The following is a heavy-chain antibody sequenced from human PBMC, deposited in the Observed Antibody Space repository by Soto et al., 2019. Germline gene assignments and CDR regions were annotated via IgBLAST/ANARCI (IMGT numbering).Heavy chain of an antibody. J-gene: IGHJ6*02. CDR2: IGTAGDT. D-gene: IGHD6-19*01. CDR3: ARARGVAVAGAYYYYGMDV. CDR1: GFTFSSYD. Sequence: EVQLVESGGGLVQPGGSLRLSCAPSGFTFSSYDMHWVRQATGKCLEWVSAIGTAGDTYYPGSVKGRFTISRENAKNSLYLQLNSLRAGDTAVYYCARARGVAVAGAYYYYGMDVWGQGTTVTVSS. V-gene: IGHV3-13*04.